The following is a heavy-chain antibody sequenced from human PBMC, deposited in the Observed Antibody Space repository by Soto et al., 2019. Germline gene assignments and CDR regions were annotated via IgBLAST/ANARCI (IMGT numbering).Heavy chain of an antibody. J-gene: IGHJ3*02. CDR2: ISYDGSNK. CDR1: GFTFSSYG. Sequence: PGGSLRLSCAASGFTFSSYGMHWVRQAPGKGLEWMAVISYDGSNKYYADSVKGRLTISRDNSKNTLYLQMNSLRAEDTAVYYCAKSSGYRSSARHFDIWGQGTMVTVSS. CDR3: AKSSGYRSSARHFDI. D-gene: IGHD6-13*01. V-gene: IGHV3-30*18.